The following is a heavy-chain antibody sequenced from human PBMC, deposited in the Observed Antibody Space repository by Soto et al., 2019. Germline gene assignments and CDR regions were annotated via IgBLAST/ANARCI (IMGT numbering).Heavy chain of an antibody. D-gene: IGHD2-2*01. V-gene: IGHV1-8*01. CDR1: GYTFTSYD. CDR3: ARGPKMPLVLKLKTFYYYDMDV. Sequence: QVHLAQSGAEVKKPGASVTLSCKASGYTFTSYDINWVRQAAGEGLEWMGWMNPNSGDTDYAQEFQGRVPMIQDNSISTAYQEPRRLTSEDTAVDFWARGPKMPLVLKLKTFYYYDMDVWGKGTTVTLSS. CDR2: MNPNSGDT. J-gene: IGHJ6*03.